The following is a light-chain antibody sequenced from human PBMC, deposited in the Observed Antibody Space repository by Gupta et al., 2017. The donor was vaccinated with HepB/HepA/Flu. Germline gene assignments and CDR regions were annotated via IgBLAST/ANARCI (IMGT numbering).Light chain of an antibody. CDR3: SSFRGFDTLVV. V-gene: IGLV2-14*03. CDR2: GVT. CDR1: SSDIGAFNA. Sequence: SALTQHASVSGSPGPPIIISCTGSSSDIGAFNAVSWYQQHPGKAPKLLIYGVTARPSGDAYRFSGSKSGNTASLTNSGLQSEEEATYYCSSFRGFDTLVVFSGGTNLTVL. J-gene: IGLJ3*02.